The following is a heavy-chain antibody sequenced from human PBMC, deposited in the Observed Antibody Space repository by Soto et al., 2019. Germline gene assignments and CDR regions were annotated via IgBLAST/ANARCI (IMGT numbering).Heavy chain of an antibody. J-gene: IGHJ4*02. D-gene: IGHD5-12*01. Sequence: QLQLQESGPGLVKPSETLSLTCSVSGDSITRDNYYWAWIRQPPGKGLEWIGSIYYSGRTYYTPSLRGLVAMSVDTSKNQFSLNLNYVTAADTALYYCVRLQGDGYNRFWGQGTLVTVSS. CDR3: VRLQGDGYNRF. CDR2: IYYSGRT. V-gene: IGHV4-39*01. CDR1: GDSITRDNYY.